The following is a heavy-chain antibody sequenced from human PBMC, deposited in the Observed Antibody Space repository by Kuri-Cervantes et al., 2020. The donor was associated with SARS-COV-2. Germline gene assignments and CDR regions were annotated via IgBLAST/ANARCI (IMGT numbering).Heavy chain of an antibody. CDR3: ARNSGYDFWFDP. Sequence: GESLKISCAASGFTFSSYSMNWVRQAPGKGLEWVSSISSSSSYTYYADSVKGRFTISRDNAKNTLYLQMNSLRAEDTAVCYCARNSGYDFWFDPWGQGTLVTVSS. CDR2: ISSSSSYT. V-gene: IGHV3-21*01. D-gene: IGHD5-12*01. J-gene: IGHJ5*02. CDR1: GFTFSSYS.